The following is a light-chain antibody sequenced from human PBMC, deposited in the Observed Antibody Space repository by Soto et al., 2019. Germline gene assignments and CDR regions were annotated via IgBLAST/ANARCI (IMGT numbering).Light chain of an antibody. CDR1: SGHSSYA. Sequence: QSVLTQSPSASASLGASVKLTCTLSSGHSSYAIAWHQQQPETGPRYLMKLNSDGSHNKGDGIPDRFSGSSSGAERYLTISRRPSEDAAAYYGQTWVTGFSVVFGGGTQLTVL. V-gene: IGLV4-69*01. CDR2: LNSDGSH. J-gene: IGLJ2*01. CDR3: QTWVTGFSVV.